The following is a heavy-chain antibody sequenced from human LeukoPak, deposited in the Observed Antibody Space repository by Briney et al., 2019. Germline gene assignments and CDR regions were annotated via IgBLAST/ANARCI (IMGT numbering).Heavy chain of an antibody. Sequence: SETLSLTCTVSGGYIITGGHYWGWIRQPPGKGLEWIGSIYYTGVTSTNPFFRSRMSISVDTSKNQFSLNLTSVTAADAAVYYCARERSSSGGHSWFDPWGQGTLVTVSS. D-gene: IGHD4-23*01. CDR2: IYYTGVT. J-gene: IGHJ5*02. CDR1: GGYIITGGHY. CDR3: ARERSSSGGHSWFDP. V-gene: IGHV4-39*07.